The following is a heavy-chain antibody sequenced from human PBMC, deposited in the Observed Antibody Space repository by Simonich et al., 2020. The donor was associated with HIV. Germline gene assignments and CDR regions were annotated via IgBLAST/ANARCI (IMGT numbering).Heavy chain of an antibody. J-gene: IGHJ3*02. CDR2: FEPEDGEI. Sequence: VQLVQSGAEVKKPGATVKVSCKVSGHTLIELSIHWVRQAPGKGLEWMGGFEPEDGEISYAQKFQGRVTMTEDTSTDTAYMELSSLKSDDTAVYYCAIEQYALDIWGQGTMVTVSS. V-gene: IGHV1-24*01. CDR1: GHTLIELS. CDR3: AIEQYALDI.